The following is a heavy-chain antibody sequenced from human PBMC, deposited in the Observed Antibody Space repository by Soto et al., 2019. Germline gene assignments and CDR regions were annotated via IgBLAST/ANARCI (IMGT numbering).Heavy chain of an antibody. Sequence: GGSLRLSCAASGFTVSSNYMSWVRQAPGKGLEWVSVIYSGGSTYYADSVKGRFTISRDNSKNTLYLQMNSLRAEDTAVYYCARVTGIAVAGTVVALGYFDYWGQGTLVTVSS. CDR3: ARVTGIAVAGTVVALGYFDY. CDR1: GFTVSSNY. CDR2: IYSGGST. J-gene: IGHJ4*02. D-gene: IGHD6-19*01. V-gene: IGHV3-66*01.